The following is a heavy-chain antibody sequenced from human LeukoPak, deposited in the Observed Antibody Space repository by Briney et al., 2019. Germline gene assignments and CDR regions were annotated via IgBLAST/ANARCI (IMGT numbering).Heavy chain of an antibody. CDR1: GGTFSTYT. CDR3: ARLHDYSDFGLDY. D-gene: IGHD4-11*01. CDR2: IIPILGIT. V-gene: IGHV1-69*10. J-gene: IGHJ4*02. Sequence: GASVKVSCKASGGTFSTYTIAWVRQAPGQGLEWMGGIIPILGITNYAQKFQGRVTITADKSTSTAYMELSSLRSEDTAVYFCARLHDYSDFGLDYWGQGTLVTVSS.